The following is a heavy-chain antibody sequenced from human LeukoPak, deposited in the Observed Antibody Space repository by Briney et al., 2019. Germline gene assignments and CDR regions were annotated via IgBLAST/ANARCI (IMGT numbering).Heavy chain of an antibody. CDR3: TRNDYGDYYFDY. Sequence: GGSLRLSCAASGFTFSNYAMHWARQAPGKGLEWVTIISYDGGKKYYADSVKGRFTVSRDNSKNTLYLQMNSLRAEDTAEYYCTRNDYGDYYFDYWGQGTLVTVSS. CDR2: ISYDGGKK. D-gene: IGHD4-17*01. V-gene: IGHV3-30*04. J-gene: IGHJ4*02. CDR1: GFTFSNYA.